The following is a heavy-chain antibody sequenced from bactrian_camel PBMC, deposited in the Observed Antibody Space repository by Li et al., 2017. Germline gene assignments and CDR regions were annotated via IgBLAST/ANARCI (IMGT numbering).Heavy chain of an antibody. CDR1: GFTLGHFF. Sequence: HVQLVESGGSLVQPGGSLTLSCAASGFTLGHFFMTWFRQAPGKGREVLVTTAPSGTTTYRDSVKGRFTLYRDDAEDTLHLQLNDLKPDDTARYYCASDPVYGSDCYLGLDTNLGYWGQGTQVTVS. CDR3: ASDPVYGSDCYLGLDTNLGY. D-gene: IGHD4*01. J-gene: IGHJ6*01. CDR2: TTAPSGTT. V-gene: IGHV3S26*01.